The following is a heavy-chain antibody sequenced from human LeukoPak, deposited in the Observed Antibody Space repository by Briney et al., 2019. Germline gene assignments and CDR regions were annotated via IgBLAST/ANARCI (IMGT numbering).Heavy chain of an antibody. V-gene: IGHV1-69*13. CDR1: GGTFSSYA. CDR2: IIPIFGTA. J-gene: IGHJ4*02. D-gene: IGHD3-22*01. CDR3: ARVGYYDSSGYYKFDY. Sequence: SVKVSCKASGGTFSSYAISWVRQAPGQGPEWMGGIIPIFGTANYAQKFQGRVTITADESTSTAYMELSSLRSEDTAVYYCARVGYYDSSGYYKFDYWGQGTLVTVSS.